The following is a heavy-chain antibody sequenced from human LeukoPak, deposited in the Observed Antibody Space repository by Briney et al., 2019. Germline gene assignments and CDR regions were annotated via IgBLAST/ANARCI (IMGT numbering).Heavy chain of an antibody. D-gene: IGHD1/OR15-1a*01. CDR3: ATLITATKPRVIHYYGMDV. CDR2: INHSGST. Sequence: SETLSLTCAVYGGSFSGYYWSWIRQPPGKGLEWIGEINHSGSTNYNPSLKSRVTISVDTSKNQFSLKLSSVTAADTAVYYCATLITATKPRVIHYYGMDVWGQGTTVTVS. J-gene: IGHJ6*02. V-gene: IGHV4-34*01. CDR1: GGSFSGYY.